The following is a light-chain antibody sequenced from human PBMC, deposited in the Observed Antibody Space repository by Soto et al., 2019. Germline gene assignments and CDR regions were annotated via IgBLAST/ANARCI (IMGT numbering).Light chain of an antibody. CDR3: QQYVSSSRT. CDR2: GAS. CDR1: QSVSSY. V-gene: IGKV3-20*01. J-gene: IGKJ1*01. Sequence: PGERATLSCRASQSVSSYLAWYQQKPGQAPRLLIYGASSRATGIPDRFSGSGSGTDFSLTISRLEPEDFAVYYCQQYVSSSRTFGQGTKVEIK.